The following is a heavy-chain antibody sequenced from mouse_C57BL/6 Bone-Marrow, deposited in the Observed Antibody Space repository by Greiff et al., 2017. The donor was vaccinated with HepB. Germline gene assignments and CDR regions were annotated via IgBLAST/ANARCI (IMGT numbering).Heavy chain of an antibody. V-gene: IGHV2-2*01. CDR1: GFSLTSYG. J-gene: IGHJ1*03. CDR2: IWSGGST. CDR3: ARNLRGLLRYFDV. D-gene: IGHD2-3*01. Sequence: VQLVESGPGLVQPSQSLSITCTVSGFSLTSYGVHWVRQSPGKGLEWLGVIWSGGSTDYNAAFISRLSISKDNSKSQVFFKMNSLQADDTAIYYCARNLRGLLRYFDVWGTGTTVTVSS.